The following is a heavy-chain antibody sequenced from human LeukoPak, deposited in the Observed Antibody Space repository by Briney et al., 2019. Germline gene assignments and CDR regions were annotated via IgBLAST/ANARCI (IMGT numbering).Heavy chain of an antibody. CDR3: ARGRGYYYMDV. V-gene: IGHV4-34*01. CDR2: INHSGST. CDR1: GVSFSGYY. Sequence: SETLSLTCAVYGVSFSGYYCSWLRQPPGKGLEWFGEINHSGSTNYNPSLKSRVTISVDTSNNEFSLKLISVTAADTPVYYFARGRGYYYMDVWAKGTTVTVSS. J-gene: IGHJ6*03.